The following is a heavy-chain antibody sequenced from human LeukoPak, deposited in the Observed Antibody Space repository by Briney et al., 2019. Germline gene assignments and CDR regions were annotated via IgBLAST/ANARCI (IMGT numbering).Heavy chain of an antibody. J-gene: IGHJ3*02. V-gene: IGHV3-21*01. D-gene: IGHD6-19*01. Sequence: PGGSLRLSCAASGFTLSSYNMKWVRQAPGKGLEWVSSISSSSSYIYYADSVKGRFTISRDNAKNSLYLQMNSLRAEDTAVYYCAREGRVAGKAFDIWGQGTMVTVSS. CDR1: GFTLSSYN. CDR2: ISSSSSYI. CDR3: AREGRVAGKAFDI.